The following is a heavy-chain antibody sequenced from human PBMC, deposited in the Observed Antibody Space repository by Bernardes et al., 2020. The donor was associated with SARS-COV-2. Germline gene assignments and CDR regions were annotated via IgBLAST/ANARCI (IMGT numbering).Heavy chain of an antibody. CDR2: INQVGSEK. J-gene: IGHJ6*02. CDR1: GFTLSGSW. V-gene: IGHV3-7*01. CDR3: ARGHFGMDF. Sequence: GSLSLSCAASGFTLSGSWMSWVRPAPGKRLEWVANINQVGSEKYYGDSVKGRFTISRDNAKNSLYLQMNSLRVEDTAVYFCARGHFGMDFWGQGTTVTVSS.